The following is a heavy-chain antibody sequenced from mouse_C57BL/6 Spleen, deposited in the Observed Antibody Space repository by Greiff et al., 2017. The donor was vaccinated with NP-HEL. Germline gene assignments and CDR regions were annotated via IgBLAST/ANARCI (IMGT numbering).Heavy chain of an antibody. CDR3: ARSGDYYYAMDY. CDR1: GYTFTSYW. J-gene: IGHJ4*01. D-gene: IGHD3-1*01. Sequence: VQLQQPGAELVRPGSSVKLSCKASGYTFTSYWMHWVKQRPIQGLEWIGNIDPSDSETHYNQKFKDKATLTVDKSSSTAYMQLSSLTSEDSAVYYCARSGDYYYAMDYWGQGTSVTVSS. V-gene: IGHV1-52*01. CDR2: IDPSDSET.